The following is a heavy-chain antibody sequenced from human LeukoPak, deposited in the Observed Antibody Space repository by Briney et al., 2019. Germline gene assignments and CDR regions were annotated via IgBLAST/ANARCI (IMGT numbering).Heavy chain of an antibody. J-gene: IGHJ2*01. V-gene: IGHV4-4*07. D-gene: IGHD3-9*01. Sequence: TPSETLSRTCTVSGGSISSYYWSWIRQSAGKGLEWIGRMYTRGTTSYNPSLKSRVTMSVDTSKNQFSLKLSSVTAADTAVYYCARVPGYYDILTGYSPHWYFDLWGRGTLVTVSS. CDR3: ARVPGYYDILTGYSPHWYFDL. CDR1: GGSISSYY. CDR2: MYTRGTT.